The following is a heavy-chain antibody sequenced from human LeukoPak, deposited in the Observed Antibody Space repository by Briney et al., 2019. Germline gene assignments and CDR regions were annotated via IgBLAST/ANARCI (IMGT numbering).Heavy chain of an antibody. J-gene: IGHJ4*02. V-gene: IGHV3-48*03. CDR2: ISSSGSTI. CDR1: GFTFSSYE. D-gene: IGHD3-10*01. Sequence: PGGSLRLSCAASGFTFSSYEMNWVRQAPGKGLEWVSYISSSGSTIYYADSVKGRFTISRGNAKNSLYLQMSSLRAEDTAVYYCARDFYYGSGRYDYWGQGTLVTVSS. CDR3: ARDFYYGSGRYDY.